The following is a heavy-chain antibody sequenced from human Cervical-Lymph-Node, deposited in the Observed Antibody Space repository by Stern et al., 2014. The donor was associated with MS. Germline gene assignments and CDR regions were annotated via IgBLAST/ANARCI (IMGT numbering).Heavy chain of an antibody. V-gene: IGHV3-21*01. CDR2: IDSRNFI. Sequence: VQLVESGGGLAKPGGSLRLSCAASGFTFSSSAFNWVRQALGKGLEWVSSIDSRNFIPYADSVKGRFTISRDNAKKSLFLQMNSLRAEDTAIYYCARDRFLDGMDVWGQGTTVTVSS. J-gene: IGHJ6*02. CDR1: GFTFSSSA. CDR3: ARDRFLDGMDV. D-gene: IGHD3-3*01.